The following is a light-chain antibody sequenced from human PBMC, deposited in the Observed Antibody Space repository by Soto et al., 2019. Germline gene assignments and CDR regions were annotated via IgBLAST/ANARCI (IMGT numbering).Light chain of an antibody. CDR3: PQYDNLPPFT. CDR2: DTS. Sequence: DIQMTQSPSSLSASVGDRVTITCQASQDISNYLNWYQQKPGKAPKLLIYDTSNLETGVPSRFSGSGSGTDFTFSTSSLQPEDIATYYCPQYDNLPPFTFGPGTKVDI. V-gene: IGKV1-33*01. J-gene: IGKJ3*01. CDR1: QDISNY.